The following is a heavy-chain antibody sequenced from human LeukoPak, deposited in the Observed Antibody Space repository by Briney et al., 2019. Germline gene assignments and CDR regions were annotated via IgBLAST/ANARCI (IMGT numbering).Heavy chain of an antibody. J-gene: IGHJ6*02. CDR3: ARDLDYGSGDPSVYYYYYGMDV. D-gene: IGHD3-10*01. CDR2: IGSSSSYI. V-gene: IGHV3-21*01. CDR1: GFTFSSCS. Sequence: GGSLRLSCAASGFTFSSCSMNWVRQAPGKGLEWVSSIGSSSSYIYYADSVKGRFTISRDNAKNSLYLQMNSLRAEDTAVYYCARDLDYGSGDPSVYYYYYGMDVWGQGTTVTVSS.